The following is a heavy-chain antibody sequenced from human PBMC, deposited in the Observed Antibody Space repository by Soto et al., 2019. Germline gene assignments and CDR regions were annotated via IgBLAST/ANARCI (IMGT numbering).Heavy chain of an antibody. CDR3: ARDRPPPYYDFWSGYLYYYYYGMDV. D-gene: IGHD3-3*01. Sequence: QTLSLTCAISGDSVSSNXXAWXWIRQSPSRGLEWLGRTYYRSKWYNDYAVSVKSRITINPDTSKNQFSLQLNSVTPADTAVYYCARDRPPPYYDFWSGYLYYYYYGMDVWGQGTTVTVSS. V-gene: IGHV6-1*01. J-gene: IGHJ6*02. CDR2: TYYRSKWYN. CDR1: GDSVSSNXXA.